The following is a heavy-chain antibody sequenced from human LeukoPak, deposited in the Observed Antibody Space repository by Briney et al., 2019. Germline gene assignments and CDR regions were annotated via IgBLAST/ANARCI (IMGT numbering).Heavy chain of an antibody. V-gene: IGHV4-61*01. Sequence: PSETLSLTCTVSGGSVSSGSYYWSWIRQPPGKGLEWIGYIYYSGTTNYNPSLKSRVTILVDTSKNQFSLNLSSVTAADTAVYYCARRGIAAAGYDYWGQGTLVTVSS. CDR2: IYYSGTT. D-gene: IGHD6-13*01. CDR1: GGSVSSGSYY. J-gene: IGHJ4*02. CDR3: ARRGIAAAGYDY.